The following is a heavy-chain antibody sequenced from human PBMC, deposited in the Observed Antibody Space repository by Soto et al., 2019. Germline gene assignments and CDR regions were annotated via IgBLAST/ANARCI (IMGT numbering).Heavy chain of an antibody. Sequence: SETLFLTCTVSGGSISSSSYYWGWIRQPPGKGLEWIGYIYYSGSTNYNPSLKSRVTISVDMSKNQFSLKLSSVTAADTAVYYCARTTVDTAMVFDYWGQGTLVTVSS. D-gene: IGHD5-18*01. V-gene: IGHV4-61*05. CDR2: IYYSGST. J-gene: IGHJ4*02. CDR3: ARTTVDTAMVFDY. CDR1: GGSISSSSYY.